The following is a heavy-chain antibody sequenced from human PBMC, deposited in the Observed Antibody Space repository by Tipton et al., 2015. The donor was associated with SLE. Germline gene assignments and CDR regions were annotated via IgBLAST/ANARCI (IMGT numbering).Heavy chain of an antibody. CDR1: GFTFSSYA. V-gene: IGHV3-23*01. J-gene: IGHJ2*01. CDR3: ARVAADQFAYWYFDL. D-gene: IGHD6-25*01. Sequence: SLRLSCAASGFTFSSYAMSWVRQAPGKGLEWVSVISGSGGSTYYADSVKGRFTISRDNSKNTLYLQMNSLRAEDTAVYYCARVAADQFAYWYFDLWGRGTLVTVSS. CDR2: ISGSGGST.